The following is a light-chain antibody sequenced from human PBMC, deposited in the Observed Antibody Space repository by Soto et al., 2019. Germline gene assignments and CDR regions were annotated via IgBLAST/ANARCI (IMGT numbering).Light chain of an antibody. J-gene: IGKJ1*01. CDR3: QQSYSTPPT. V-gene: IGKV1-39*01. CDR1: QSISSY. Sequence: IQLTQSPSSLSASVGDRVTITCRSSQSISSYLNWYQHKPGKAPKLLIYAASSLQSGVPSRFSGSGSGTDFTLTISSLQPEDFATYYCQQSYSTPPTFGQGTKV. CDR2: AAS.